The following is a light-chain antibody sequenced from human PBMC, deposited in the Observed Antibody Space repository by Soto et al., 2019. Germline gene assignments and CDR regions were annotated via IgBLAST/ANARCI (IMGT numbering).Light chain of an antibody. J-gene: IGLJ1*01. CDR3: SSYAGSSTYV. CDR1: SSDVGGYDY. V-gene: IGLV2-8*01. CDR2: EVS. Sequence: QSVLTQPPSASGFPGQSVTISCTGTSSDVGGYDYVSWYQQHPGKAPKLMIYEVSKRPSGVPDRFPGSKSGNTASLTVSGLQAEDEADYYCSSYAGSSTYVFGTGTKVTVL.